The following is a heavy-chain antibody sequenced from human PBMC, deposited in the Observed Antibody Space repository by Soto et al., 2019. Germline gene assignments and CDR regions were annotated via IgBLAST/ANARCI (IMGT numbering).Heavy chain of an antibody. CDR1: GFTFSTYS. CDR3: AKDEGGAPDY. J-gene: IGHJ4*02. Sequence: GGSLRLSCAASGFTFSTYSMSWVRQAPGKGLEWVSSISDRGGSTYYPDSVKGRFTISRDNSKNSLYLQMNSLRTEDTALYYCAKDEGGAPDYWGQGTLVTVSS. D-gene: IGHD2-21*01. CDR2: ISDRGGST. V-gene: IGHV3-23*01.